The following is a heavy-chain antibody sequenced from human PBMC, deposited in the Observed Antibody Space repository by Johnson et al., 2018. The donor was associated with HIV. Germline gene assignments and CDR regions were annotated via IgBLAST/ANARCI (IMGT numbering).Heavy chain of an antibody. CDR1: GFTFSSYA. CDR3: ARDGRFGNLHAFDI. D-gene: IGHD3-10*01. V-gene: IGHV3-30*04. Sequence: QVQLVESGGGVVQPGRSLRLSCAASGFTFSSYAMHWVRQAPGKGLEWVAVISYDGSNNYYADSVKGRFTISRDNSKKTLYLQMNSLRAEDTAVYYCARDGRFGNLHAFDIWGQGTMVTVSS. J-gene: IGHJ3*02. CDR2: ISYDGSNN.